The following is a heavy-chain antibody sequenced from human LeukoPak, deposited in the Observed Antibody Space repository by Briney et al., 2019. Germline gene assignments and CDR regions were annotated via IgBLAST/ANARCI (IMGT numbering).Heavy chain of an antibody. CDR1: GFTFSGSA. V-gene: IGHV3-73*01. Sequence: GGSLRLSCAASGFTFSGSAVHWVRQASGKGLEWVGRIRSKANSYATVYAASVKGRFTISRNDSKNTAYLQMNSLKSEDTAVYYCTRPLGYCTSTSCLNWFHPWGQGTLVTVSS. CDR2: IRSKANSYAT. CDR3: TRPLGYCTSTSCLNWFHP. D-gene: IGHD2-2*01. J-gene: IGHJ5*02.